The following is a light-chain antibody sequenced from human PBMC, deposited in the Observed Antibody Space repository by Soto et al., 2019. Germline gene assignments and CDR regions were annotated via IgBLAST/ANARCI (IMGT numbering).Light chain of an antibody. CDR3: QSYDSSLSGSYV. Sequence: QSVLTQPPSVSGAPGQRVTISCTGSSSNIGAGYDVHWYQKLPGTAPKLLISCNSNRPSGVPDRFSGSKSGTSASLAITGLQAEDEADSYCQSYDSSLSGSYVFGTGTKLTVL. J-gene: IGLJ1*01. CDR1: SSNIGAGYD. CDR2: CNS. V-gene: IGLV1-40*01.